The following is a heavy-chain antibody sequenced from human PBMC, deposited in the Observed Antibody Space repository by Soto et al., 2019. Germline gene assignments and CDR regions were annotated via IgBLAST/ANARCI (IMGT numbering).Heavy chain of an antibody. V-gene: IGHV4-39*01. CDR3: AGYIVGSMIDY. CDR1: GGSISSTNYY. CDR2: IHYSVST. D-gene: IGHD2-21*01. J-gene: IGHJ4*02. Sequence: TLSLTCTVSGGSISSTNYYWGCIRQPPGKGLEWIGSIHYSVSTSYNPSLKSRITISVDTSKNQFSLKLSSVTAADTAMYYCAGYIVGSMIDYWGQGTLVTVSS.